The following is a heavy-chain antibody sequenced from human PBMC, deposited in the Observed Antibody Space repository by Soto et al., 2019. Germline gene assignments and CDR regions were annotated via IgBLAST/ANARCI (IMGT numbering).Heavy chain of an antibody. V-gene: IGHV1-69*01. CDR1: GGTFSSYA. CDR2: IIPIFGTA. Sequence: QVQLVQSGAEVKKPGSSVKVSCKASGGTFSSYAISWVRQAPGQGLEWMGGIIPIFGTANYAQKFQGRVXXTXXXXXXXXYMELSSLRSEDTAVYYCARVSGTMIPSYWYFDLWGRGTLVTVSS. D-gene: IGHD3-22*01. CDR3: ARVSGTMIPSYWYFDL. J-gene: IGHJ2*01.